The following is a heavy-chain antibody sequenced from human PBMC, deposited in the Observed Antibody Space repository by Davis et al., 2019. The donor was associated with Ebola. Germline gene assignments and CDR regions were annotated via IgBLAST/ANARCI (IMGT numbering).Heavy chain of an antibody. D-gene: IGHD3-3*01. CDR3: ARDPTRTYYDFWSGSSDYYYGMDV. V-gene: IGHV3-33*01. Sequence: GESLKISCAASGFTFRSYAMHWVRQAPGKGLDWVAVIWFDGSQKYYAESVKGRFTISRDNSNNTLYLQMNSLRAEDTAVYYCARDPTRTYYDFWSGSSDYYYGMDVWGQGTTVTVSS. J-gene: IGHJ6*02. CDR2: IWFDGSQK. CDR1: GFTFRSYA.